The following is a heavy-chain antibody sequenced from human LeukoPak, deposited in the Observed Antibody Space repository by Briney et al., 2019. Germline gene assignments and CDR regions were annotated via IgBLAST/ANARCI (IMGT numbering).Heavy chain of an antibody. CDR2: IGGDGHGR. CDR3: SKRVGGTPDN. Sequence: GGSLRLSCAASGFMFANYAMAWVRQAPGKGLEWVSAIGGDGHGRDYADSVKGRFTISRDNSKSTLNLQMNSLRAGDTALYYCSKRVGGTPDNWGLGTLVTVSS. V-gene: IGHV3-23*01. CDR1: GFMFANYA. D-gene: IGHD1-14*01. J-gene: IGHJ4*02.